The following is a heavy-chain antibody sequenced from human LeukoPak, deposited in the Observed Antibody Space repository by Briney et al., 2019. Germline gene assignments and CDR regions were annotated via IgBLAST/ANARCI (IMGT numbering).Heavy chain of an antibody. CDR2: ISAYNGNT. CDR3: ATGAGSSSSYYYYGMDV. D-gene: IGHD6-6*01. Sequence: ASVKVPCKASGYTFTSYGISWVRQAPGQGLEWMGWISAYNGNTNYAQKLQGRVTMTTDTSTSTAYMELRSLRSDDTAVYYCATGAGSSSSYYYYGMDVWGQGTTVTVSS. CDR1: GYTFTSYG. V-gene: IGHV1-18*01. J-gene: IGHJ6*02.